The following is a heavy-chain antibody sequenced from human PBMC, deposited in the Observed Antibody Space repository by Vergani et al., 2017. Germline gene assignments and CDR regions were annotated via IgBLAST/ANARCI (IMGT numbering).Heavy chain of an antibody. J-gene: IGHJ6*02. CDR1: GFTSSYYG. CDR2: ISYDGTQK. D-gene: IGHD3-9*01. CDR3: AKDGYDILTSPYCMDV. V-gene: IGHV3-30*18. Sequence: QVHLVESGGGVVQPGRSLRLSCVVSGFTSSYYGMHWVRQAPGKGLEWVAVISYDGTQKYYADSVKGRFTISRDNSKSTLYLQMNSLRTEDTAVYYCAKDGYDILTSPYCMDVWSQGTTVTVSS.